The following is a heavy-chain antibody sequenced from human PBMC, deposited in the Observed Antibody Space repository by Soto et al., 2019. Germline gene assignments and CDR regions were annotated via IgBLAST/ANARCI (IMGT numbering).Heavy chain of an antibody. CDR2: IIPIFGTA. Sequence: SVKVSCKASGGTFSSYAISWVRHAPGQGLEWMGGIIPIFGTANYAQKFQGRVTITADKSTSTAYMELSSLRSEDTAVYYCARSLDCSGGSCYPGSYYYYGMDVWGQGTTVTVSS. D-gene: IGHD2-15*01. CDR3: ARSLDCSGGSCYPGSYYYYGMDV. V-gene: IGHV1-69*06. CDR1: GGTFSSYA. J-gene: IGHJ6*02.